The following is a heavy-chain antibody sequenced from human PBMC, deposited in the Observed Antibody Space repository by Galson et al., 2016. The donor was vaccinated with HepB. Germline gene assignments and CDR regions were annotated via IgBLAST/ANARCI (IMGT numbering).Heavy chain of an antibody. CDR1: GFKFDDYV. CDR2: INWDGRST. D-gene: IGHD3-16*01. CDR3: AGAYYVSDHILDD. Sequence: SLRLSCAASGFKFDDYVMHRVRQAPGKGLEWVSLINWDGRSTYYADSVRGRFTVSRDNRKDSLFLQMTSLRSEDTAFYYCAGAYYVSDHILDDWGQGTLVTVSS. V-gene: IGHV3-43*01. J-gene: IGHJ4*02.